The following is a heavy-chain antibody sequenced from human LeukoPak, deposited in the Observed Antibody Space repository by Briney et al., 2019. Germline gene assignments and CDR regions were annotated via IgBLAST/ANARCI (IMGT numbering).Heavy chain of an antibody. Sequence: GGSLRLSCAASGFTFSSYAMHWVRQAPGKGLEYVSAISSNGGSTYYANSVKGRFTISRDNSKNTLYLQMGSLRAEDMAVYYCARDLPAMATTYFDYWGQGTLVTVSS. J-gene: IGHJ4*02. D-gene: IGHD5-18*01. V-gene: IGHV3-64*01. CDR1: GFTFSSYA. CDR2: ISSNGGST. CDR3: ARDLPAMATTYFDY.